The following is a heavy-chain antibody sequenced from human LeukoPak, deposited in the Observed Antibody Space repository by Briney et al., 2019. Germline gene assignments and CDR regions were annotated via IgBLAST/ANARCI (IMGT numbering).Heavy chain of an antibody. CDR1: GYSISSGYY. CDR2: IYHSGST. V-gene: IGHV4-38-2*01. CDR3: ARHSAIIPLAAAGPFDY. J-gene: IGHJ4*02. Sequence: PSETLSLTCAVSGYSISSGYYWGWIRQPPGKGLEWIGSIYHSGSTYYNPSLKSRVTISVDTSKNQFSLKLSSVTAADTAVYYCARHSAIIPLAAAGPFDYWGQGTLVTVSS. D-gene: IGHD6-13*01.